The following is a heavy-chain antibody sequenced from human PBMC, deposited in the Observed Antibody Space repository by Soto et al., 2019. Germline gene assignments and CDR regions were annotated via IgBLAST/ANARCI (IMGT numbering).Heavy chain of an antibody. J-gene: IGHJ4*02. Sequence: EVQLLESGGGLVQPGGSLRLSCAASGFTFSNYAMSWVRQAPGKGLEWVSGISGSGDSTFYADSVKCRFTISRDTSMNTLYLQMNSLRAEDTDVYYCAKERSEVAARSALNYWGQGTLITVSS. CDR1: GFTFSNYA. CDR2: ISGSGDST. CDR3: AKERSEVAARSALNY. V-gene: IGHV3-23*01. D-gene: IGHD2-15*01.